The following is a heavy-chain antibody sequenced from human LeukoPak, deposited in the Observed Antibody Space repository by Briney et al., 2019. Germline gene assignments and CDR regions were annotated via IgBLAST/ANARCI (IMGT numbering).Heavy chain of an antibody. Sequence: SETLSLTCAVYGRSFSGYYWSWIRQPPGKGLEWIGEINHSGSTNYNLSLKSRVTISVDTSKNQFSLKLSSVTAADTAVYYCARDLLNEGNHLDYWGQGTLVTVSS. V-gene: IGHV4-34*01. CDR3: ARDLLNEGNHLDY. D-gene: IGHD4-23*01. CDR1: GRSFSGYY. CDR2: INHSGST. J-gene: IGHJ4*02.